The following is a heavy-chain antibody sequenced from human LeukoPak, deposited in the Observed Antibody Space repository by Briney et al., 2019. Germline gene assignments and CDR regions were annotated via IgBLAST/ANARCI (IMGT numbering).Heavy chain of an antibody. CDR2: ILYLSNHK. J-gene: IGHJ3*02. CDR3: AKDRLGSVDAFDI. CDR1: GFTFSSYG. V-gene: IGHV3-30*18. Sequence: GGSLRLSCAASGFTFSSYGMHWVRQAPGKGLEWMAVILYLSNHKYYADSVKGRVTISRDNSKNTLYLQIDSLRAEDTAVYYCAKDRLGSVDAFDIWGQGTMVAVSS. D-gene: IGHD3-9*01.